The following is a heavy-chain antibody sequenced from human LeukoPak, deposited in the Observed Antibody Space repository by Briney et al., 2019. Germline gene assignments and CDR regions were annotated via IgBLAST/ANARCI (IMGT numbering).Heavy chain of an antibody. CDR1: GFTFSSYG. CDR2: ITSSSSYI. J-gene: IGHJ4*02. V-gene: IGHV3-21*01. Sequence: GGSLRLSCAASGFTFSSYGMQWFRQAPGKGLEWVSSITSSSSYIYYADSVKGRFTISRDNAKNSLYLQMNSLRAEDTAVYYCARDFGGYCSGGSCYSGWSDYWGQGTLVTVSS. CDR3: ARDFGGYCSGGSCYSGWSDY. D-gene: IGHD2-15*01.